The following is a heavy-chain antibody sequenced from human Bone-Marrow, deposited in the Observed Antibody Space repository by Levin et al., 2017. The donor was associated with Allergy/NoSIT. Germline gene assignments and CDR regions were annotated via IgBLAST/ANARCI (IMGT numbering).Heavy chain of an antibody. Sequence: AGGSLRLSCQASGPGYSNQWINWVRQIPGKGLEWVGRIDLRDSFTNYSPSFQGHVTLSLDKSTTTAYLRWTSLKASDTAIYFCASEVRPATWFDPWGQGTLVTVSS. CDR1: GPGYSNQW. D-gene: IGHD1-1*01. V-gene: IGHV5-10-1*01. CDR3: ASEVRPATWFDP. CDR2: IDLRDSFT. J-gene: IGHJ5*02.